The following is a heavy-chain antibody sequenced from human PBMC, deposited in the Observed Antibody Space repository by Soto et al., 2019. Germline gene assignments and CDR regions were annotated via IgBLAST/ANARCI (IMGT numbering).Heavy chain of an antibody. J-gene: IGHJ4*02. V-gene: IGHV3-23*01. CDR1: GFTFSSSV. Sequence: GGSLRLSCAASGFTFSSSVISWVRQAPGKGLECVSTFSGNSGGTYYADSVKGRFTISRDNSKNTVYLQMSSLRPEDTAVYFCAKRVVTTKFFDYWGQGTLVTVSS. CDR3: AKRVVTTKFFDY. D-gene: IGHD2-21*02. CDR2: FSGNSGGT.